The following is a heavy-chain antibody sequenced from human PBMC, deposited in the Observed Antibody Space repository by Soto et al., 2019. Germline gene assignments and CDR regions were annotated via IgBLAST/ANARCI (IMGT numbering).Heavy chain of an antibody. CDR3: ARHGVTRRYSYYYMDV. J-gene: IGHJ6*03. Sequence: SETLSLTCTVSGGSISSYYWSWIRQPPGKGLEWIGYIYYSGSTNYNPSLKSRVTISVDTSKNQFSLKLSSVTAADTAVYYCARHGVTRRYSYYYMDVWDKGTTVTVSS. D-gene: IGHD4-17*01. CDR2: IYYSGST. V-gene: IGHV4-59*08. CDR1: GGSISSYY.